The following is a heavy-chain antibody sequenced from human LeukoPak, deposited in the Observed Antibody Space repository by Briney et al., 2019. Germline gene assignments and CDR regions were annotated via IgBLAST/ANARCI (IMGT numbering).Heavy chain of an antibody. CDR2: IYHSGST. J-gene: IGHJ6*04. CDR1: GYSISSGYY. CDR3: ARDRIDSWITRSFYHYYGMDV. Sequence: PSETLSLTCAVSGYSISSGYYWGWIRQPPGKGLEWIGSIYHSGSTYYNPSLKSRVTISVDTSKNQFSLKLSSVTAADTAVYYCARDRIDSWITRSFYHYYGMDVWGKGTTVTVSS. D-gene: IGHD1-26*01. V-gene: IGHV4-38-2*02.